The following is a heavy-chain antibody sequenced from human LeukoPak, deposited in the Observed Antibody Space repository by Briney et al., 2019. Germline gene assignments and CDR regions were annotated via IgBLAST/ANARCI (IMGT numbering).Heavy chain of an antibody. V-gene: IGHV3-64*01. D-gene: IGHD2-2*01. CDR2: ISSNGGST. J-gene: IGHJ6*03. CDR3: ARDKRVVVPAATLNYYYYYMDV. CDR1: GFTFSSYA. Sequence: GGSLRLSCAASGFTFSSYAMHWVRQAPGKGLEYVSAISSNGGSTYYANSVKGRFTISRDNSKNTLYLQMGSLRAEDMAVYYCARDKRVVVPAATLNYYYYYMDVWGKGTTVTISS.